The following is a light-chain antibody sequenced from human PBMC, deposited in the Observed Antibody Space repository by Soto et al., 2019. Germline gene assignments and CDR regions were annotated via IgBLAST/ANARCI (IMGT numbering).Light chain of an antibody. J-gene: IGLJ2*01. Sequence: QSALTQPASVSGSPGQSITISCTGTSSDVCDHNSVSWYQQQPGKAPKLMIYAVSNRPSGVSNRFSGSKSGNTASLTISVLQAEDEADYYCGSYTTSITVIFGGGTKLTVL. CDR2: AVS. CDR1: SSDVCDHNS. CDR3: GSYTTSITVI. V-gene: IGLV2-14*03.